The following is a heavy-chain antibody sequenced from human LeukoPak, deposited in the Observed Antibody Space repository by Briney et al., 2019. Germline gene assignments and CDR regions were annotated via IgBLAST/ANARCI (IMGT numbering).Heavy chain of an antibody. Sequence: ASVKVSCKVSGYTLTELSMHWVRQAPGKGLEWMGGFDPEDGETIYAQKFQGRVTTTEDTSTDTAYMELSSLRSEDTAVYYCATATQSIAARRWFDPWGQGTLVTVSS. CDR1: GYTLTELS. CDR2: FDPEDGET. CDR3: ATATQSIAARRWFDP. V-gene: IGHV1-24*01. J-gene: IGHJ5*02. D-gene: IGHD6-6*01.